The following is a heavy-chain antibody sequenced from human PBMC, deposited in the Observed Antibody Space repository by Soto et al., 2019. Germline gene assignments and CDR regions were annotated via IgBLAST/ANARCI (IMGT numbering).Heavy chain of an antibody. CDR3: ARPRYGSGSDYLFYFDY. D-gene: IGHD3-10*01. V-gene: IGHV3-11*05. CDR1: GFTFSDYY. J-gene: IGHJ4*02. Sequence: QVQLVESGGGLVKPGGSLRLSCAASGFTFSDYYMNWIRQAPGKGLEWVSYISSSTNYTNYADSVKGRFTISRDNAKNSLYLQMNSLRAEDTAVYYCARPRYGSGSDYLFYFDYWGQGTLVTVSS. CDR2: ISSSTNYT.